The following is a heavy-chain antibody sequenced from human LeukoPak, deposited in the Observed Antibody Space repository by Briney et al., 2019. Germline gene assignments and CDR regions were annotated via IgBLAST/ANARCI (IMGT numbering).Heavy chain of an antibody. J-gene: IGHJ3*02. Sequence: SETLSLTCTVSGGSISSYYWSWVRQPPGKGLEWIGYIHYSGSTNSNPSLKSRVAISIDTSKNQFSLRLSSVTAADTAVYYCARRLGYCSGGSCSRAFDIWGQGTMVTVSS. CDR3: ARRLGYCSGGSCSRAFDI. V-gene: IGHV4-59*01. CDR2: IHYSGST. D-gene: IGHD2-15*01. CDR1: GGSISSYY.